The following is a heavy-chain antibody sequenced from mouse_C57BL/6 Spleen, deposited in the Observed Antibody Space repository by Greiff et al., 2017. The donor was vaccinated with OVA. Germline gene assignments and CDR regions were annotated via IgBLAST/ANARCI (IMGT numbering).Heavy chain of an antibody. J-gene: IGHJ1*03. V-gene: IGHV3-6*01. CDR3: ARGATMVTTFDV. CDR1: GYSITSGYY. Sequence: ESGPGLVKPSQSLSLTCSVTGYSITSGYYWNWIRQFPGNKLEWMGYISYDGSNNYNPSLKNRISITRDTSKNQFFLKLNSVTTEDTATYYCARGATMVTTFDVWGTGTTVTVSS. CDR2: ISYDGSN. D-gene: IGHD2-2*01.